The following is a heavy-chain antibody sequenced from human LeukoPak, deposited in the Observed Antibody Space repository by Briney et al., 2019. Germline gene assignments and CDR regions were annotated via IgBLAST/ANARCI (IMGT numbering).Heavy chain of an antibody. Sequence: PSQTLSLTCTVSGGSISSGGYYWSWIRQHPGKGLEWIGYIYYSGSTYYNPSLKSRVTISVDTSKNQFSLKLTSVTAADTAVFYCARSQGAYFDYWGQGILVTVSS. CDR3: ARSQGAYFDY. CDR1: GGSISSGGYY. CDR2: IYYSGST. V-gene: IGHV4-31*03. J-gene: IGHJ4*02.